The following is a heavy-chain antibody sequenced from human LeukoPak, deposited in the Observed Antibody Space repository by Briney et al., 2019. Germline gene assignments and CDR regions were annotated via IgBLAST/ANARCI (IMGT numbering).Heavy chain of an antibody. J-gene: IGHJ4*02. CDR2: ISPYNGNT. D-gene: IGHD3-22*01. V-gene: IGHV1-18*01. CDR1: GYTFTDYG. Sequence: ASVKVSCKASGYTFTDYGISWVRQAPGQGLEWMGWISPYNGNTNYARKLQGRATTTTDTSTSTVYIELRSLRSDDTAVYYCAREDSSGYEFWGQGTLVTVSS. CDR3: AREDSSGYEF.